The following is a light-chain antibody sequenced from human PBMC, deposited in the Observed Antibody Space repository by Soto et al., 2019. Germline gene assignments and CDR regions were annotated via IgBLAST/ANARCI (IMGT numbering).Light chain of an antibody. Sequence: QAVLTQPASVSGSPGQSITVSCTGTSSDVGNYNFVSWYQQHPGKAPKLMIYEVSKRTSGVSNRFSGSKSGNTASLTSSGLQAEDEADYYCCSYAGSNIPLIFGTGTKVTVL. CDR2: EVS. V-gene: IGLV2-23*02. CDR3: CSYAGSNIPLI. CDR1: SSDVGNYNF. J-gene: IGLJ1*01.